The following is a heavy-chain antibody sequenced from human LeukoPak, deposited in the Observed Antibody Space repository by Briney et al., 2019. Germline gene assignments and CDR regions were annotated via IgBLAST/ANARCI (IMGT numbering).Heavy chain of an antibody. CDR2: ISSSSSYI. D-gene: IGHD3-22*01. CDR3: AKDPTYYYDNSGFDDY. Sequence: GGSLRLSCAASGFTFSSYSMNWVRQAPGKGLEWVSSISSSSSYIYYADSVKGRFTISRDNAKNSLYLQMNSLRAEDTAVYYCAKDPTYYYDNSGFDDYWGQGTLVTVSS. J-gene: IGHJ4*02. CDR1: GFTFSSYS. V-gene: IGHV3-21*01.